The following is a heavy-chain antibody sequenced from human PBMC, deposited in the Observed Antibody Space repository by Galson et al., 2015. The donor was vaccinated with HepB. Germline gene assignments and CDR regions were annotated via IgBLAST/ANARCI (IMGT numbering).Heavy chain of an antibody. Sequence: SLRLSCAASGFTFNTYGIHWVRQAPGKGLEWVAVIWYDGSRQYYADYVKGRFTISRDNSKNTVYLELNSLRAEDTAVYYCARDFSPTNRVIGGRGGLNYWGQGTLVTVSS. CDR3: ARDFSPTNRVIGGRGGLNY. CDR2: IWYDGSRQ. J-gene: IGHJ4*02. CDR1: GFTFNTYG. D-gene: IGHD3-22*01. V-gene: IGHV3-33*01.